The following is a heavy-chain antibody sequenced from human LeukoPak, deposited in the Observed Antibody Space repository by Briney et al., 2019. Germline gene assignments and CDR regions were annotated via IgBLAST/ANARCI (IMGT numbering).Heavy chain of an antibody. V-gene: IGHV1-8*03. CDR2: INPNSGNT. D-gene: IGHD2-15*01. Sequence: ASVKVSCKASGYTFTTLDINWVRQATGQGLEWMGWINPNSGNTGSAQKFQGRATITRDSSKSTAYMELSSLRSEDTAVYYCARVDGSADYWGQGTLVTVSS. CDR3: ARVDGSADY. CDR1: GYTFTTLD. J-gene: IGHJ4*02.